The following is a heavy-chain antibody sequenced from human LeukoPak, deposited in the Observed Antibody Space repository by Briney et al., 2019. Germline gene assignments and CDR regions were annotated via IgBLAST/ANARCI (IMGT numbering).Heavy chain of an antibody. CDR3: AKDAYGGATFFYYMDV. J-gene: IGHJ6*03. CDR1: GFTFDDYA. CDR2: ISWNRGNI. D-gene: IGHD2/OR15-2a*01. V-gene: IGHV3-9*01. Sequence: PGGSLRLSCAVSGFTFDDYAMHWVRQTPGKGLERVSGISWNRGNIAYADFVGGRVTISRDNAKNSLSLQMNSLSDEDTAVYYCAKDAYGGATFFYYMDVWGKGTTVTASS.